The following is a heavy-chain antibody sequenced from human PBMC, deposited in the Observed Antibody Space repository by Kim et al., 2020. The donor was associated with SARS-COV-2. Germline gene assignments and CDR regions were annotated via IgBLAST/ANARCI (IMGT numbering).Heavy chain of an antibody. CDR1: GGSFSGYY. V-gene: IGHV4-34*01. CDR2: INHSGST. CDR3: ASRRWFGDSY. J-gene: IGHJ4*02. D-gene: IGHD3-10*01. Sequence: SETLSLTCAVYGGSFSGYYWSWIRQPPGKGLEWIGEINHSGSTNYNPSLKSRVTISVDTSKNQFSLKLSSVTAADTAVYYCASRRWFGDSYWGQGTLVTVSS.